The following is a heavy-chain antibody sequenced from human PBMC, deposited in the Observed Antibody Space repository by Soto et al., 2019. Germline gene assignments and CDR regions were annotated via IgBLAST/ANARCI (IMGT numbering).Heavy chain of an antibody. D-gene: IGHD3-10*01. V-gene: IGHV3-23*01. CDR1: GFTFSSYA. CDR3: AKESRYGSGVPYDY. J-gene: IGHJ4*02. Sequence: PGGSLRLSCAASGFTFSSYAMSWVRQAPGKGLEWVSAISGNGGSTYYADSVKGRFTISRDNSKNTLYLQMNSLRAEDTAVYYCAKESRYGSGVPYDYWGQGTLVTVSS. CDR2: ISGNGGST.